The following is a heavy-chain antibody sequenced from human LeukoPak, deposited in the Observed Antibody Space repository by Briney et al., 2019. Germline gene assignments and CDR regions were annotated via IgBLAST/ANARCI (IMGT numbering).Heavy chain of an antibody. CDR1: GFTFSSYA. D-gene: IGHD4-17*01. CDR2: ISGSGGST. CDR3: AKALTVTKKPQYYFDY. Sequence: PGGSLRLSCAASGFTFSSYAMGWVRQAPGKGLEWVSAISGSGGSTYYADSVKGRFTISRDNSKNTLYLQMNSLRAEDTAVYYCAKALTVTKKPQYYFDYWGQGTLVTVSS. J-gene: IGHJ4*02. V-gene: IGHV3-23*01.